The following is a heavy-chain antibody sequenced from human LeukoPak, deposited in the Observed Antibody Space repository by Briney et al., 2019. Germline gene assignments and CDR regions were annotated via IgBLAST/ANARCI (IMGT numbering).Heavy chain of an antibody. D-gene: IGHD3-10*01. Sequence: PSETLSLTCTVSGGSISGYNWSWIRRPPGKGLEWIGYIFYSGSTNYNPSLKSRVTMSVDTSKNQFSLKLSSVTAADTAVYYCARESGYGSGSYYSEYDYWGQGTLVTVSS. V-gene: IGHV4-59*01. CDR1: GGSISGYN. J-gene: IGHJ4*02. CDR3: ARESGYGSGSYYSEYDY. CDR2: IFYSGST.